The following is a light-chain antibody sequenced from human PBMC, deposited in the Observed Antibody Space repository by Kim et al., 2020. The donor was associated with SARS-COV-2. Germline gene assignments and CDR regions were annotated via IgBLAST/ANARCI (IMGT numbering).Light chain of an antibody. Sequence: LCPEEMATLSGRASQRINSDLVWYQHMPGQAPRLLIWDASNRATGTPARFSGSGSGTDFTLTITSLEREDFAVYYCLQRHDWPLTFGGGTKVEMK. CDR3: LQRHDWPLT. J-gene: IGKJ4*01. CDR1: QRINSD. V-gene: IGKV3-11*01. CDR2: DAS.